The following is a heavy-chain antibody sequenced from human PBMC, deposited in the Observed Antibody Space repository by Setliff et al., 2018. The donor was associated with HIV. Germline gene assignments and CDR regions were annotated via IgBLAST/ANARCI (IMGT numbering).Heavy chain of an antibody. CDR2: IYYSGST. D-gene: IGHD1-20*01. Sequence: PSETLSLTCSVSGGSISSSSDYWAWIRQPPGKGLEWIGSIYYSGSTYSNPSLKSRVSIFVDTSKKQFSLSLKSVTAADTALYYCARYNWLQPFDHWGQGFWVTVSS. CDR3: ARYNWLQPFDH. CDR1: GGSISSSSDY. J-gene: IGHJ4*02. V-gene: IGHV4-39*01.